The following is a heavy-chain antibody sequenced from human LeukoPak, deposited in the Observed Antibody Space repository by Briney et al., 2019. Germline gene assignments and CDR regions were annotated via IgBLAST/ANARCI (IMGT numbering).Heavy chain of an antibody. J-gene: IGHJ4*02. V-gene: IGHV1-69*04. CDR3: ANLMRGRRDGCNYPSL. D-gene: IGHD5-24*01. CDR2: IIPILGIA. CDR1: GGTFSSYA. Sequence: SVKVSCKASGGTFSSYAISWVRQAPGQGLEWMGRIIPILGIANYAQKFQGRVTITADKSTSTAYMELSSLRSEDTAVYYCANLMRGRRDGCNYPSLWGQGTLVTVSS.